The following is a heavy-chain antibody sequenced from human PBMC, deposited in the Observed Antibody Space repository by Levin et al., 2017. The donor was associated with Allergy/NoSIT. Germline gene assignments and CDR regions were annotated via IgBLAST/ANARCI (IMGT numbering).Heavy chain of an antibody. CDR1: GGSISSSSYY. J-gene: IGHJ4*02. CDR3: ARGVTIFGVVISEYYFDY. Sequence: PSETLSLTCTVSGGSISSSSYYWGWIRQPPGKGLEWIGSIYYSGSTYYNPSLKSRVTISVDTSKNQFSLKLSSVTAADTAVYYCARGVTIFGVVISEYYFDYWGQGTLVTVSS. D-gene: IGHD3-3*01. V-gene: IGHV4-39*07. CDR2: IYYSGST.